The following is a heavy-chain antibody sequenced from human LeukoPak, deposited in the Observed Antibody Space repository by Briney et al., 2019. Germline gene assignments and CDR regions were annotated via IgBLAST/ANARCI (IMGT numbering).Heavy chain of an antibody. CDR2: VDPEDGET. J-gene: IGHJ4*02. CDR1: GYTFTDYY. CDR3: ARGAIFGVVSNPTDY. D-gene: IGHD3-3*01. Sequence: ASVKVSCKVSGYTFTDYYMHWVQQAPGKGLEWMGRVDPEDGETIYAEKFQGRVTITADTSTDAAYMELSSLRSEDTAVYYCARGAIFGVVSNPTDYWGQGTLVTVSS. V-gene: IGHV1-69-2*01.